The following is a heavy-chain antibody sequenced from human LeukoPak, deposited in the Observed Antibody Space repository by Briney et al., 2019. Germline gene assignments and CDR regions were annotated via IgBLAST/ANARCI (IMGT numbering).Heavy chain of an antibody. D-gene: IGHD6-13*01. CDR1: GFTFSSSG. CDR2: ISGSGSST. Sequence: GGSLRLSCAASGFTFSSSGMSWVRQAPGKGLEWVSTISGSGSSTYYADSVKGRFTISRDNSKNTLYLQMNSLRAEDTAIYYCAKRDSSNMAYFDPWGQGTLVPVSS. V-gene: IGHV3-23*01. J-gene: IGHJ5*02. CDR3: AKRDSSNMAYFDP.